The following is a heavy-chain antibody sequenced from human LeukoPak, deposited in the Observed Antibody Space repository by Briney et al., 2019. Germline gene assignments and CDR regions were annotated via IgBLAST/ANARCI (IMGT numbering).Heavy chain of an antibody. J-gene: IGHJ3*02. CDR1: GFTVSSNY. CDR3: ARRSAAAGSAFDI. D-gene: IGHD6-13*01. CDR2: IYSGGST. Sequence: GALRLSCAASGFTVSSNYMSWVRQAPGKGLEWVSVIYSGGSTYYADSVKGRFTISRDNSKNTLYLQMNSLRAKDTAVYYCARRSAAAGSAFDIWGQGTMVTVSS. V-gene: IGHV3-66*04.